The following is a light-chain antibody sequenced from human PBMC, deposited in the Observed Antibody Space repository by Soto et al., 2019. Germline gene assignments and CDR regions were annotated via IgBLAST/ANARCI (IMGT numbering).Light chain of an antibody. CDR3: TSYTTTGTYA. Sequence: QSVLTQPASVSGSPGQSITISCTGASSDLGDYNYVSWYQQHPGKAPKLMIYDVSSRPSGVSDRFSGSKSGNTASLTISGLQADDEADYYCTSYTTTGTYAFATWTKVTVL. CDR2: DVS. CDR1: SSDLGDYNY. V-gene: IGLV2-14*03. J-gene: IGLJ1*01.